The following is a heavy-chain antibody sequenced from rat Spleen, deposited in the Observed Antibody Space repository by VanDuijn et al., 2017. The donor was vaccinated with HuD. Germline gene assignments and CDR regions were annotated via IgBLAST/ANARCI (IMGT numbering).Heavy chain of an antibody. CDR3: TRVGDSTD. CDR2: ISYDGSIT. D-gene: IGHD1-11*01. V-gene: IGHV5-7*01. CDR1: GFTFSDYN. Sequence: EVQLVESGGGLVQPGRSLKLSYAASGFTFSDYNMAWVRQAPKKGLEWVATISYDGSITYYRDSVKGRFTISRDNAKSTLYLQMDSLRSEDTATYYCTRVGDSTDWGQGVMVTVSS. J-gene: IGHJ2*01.